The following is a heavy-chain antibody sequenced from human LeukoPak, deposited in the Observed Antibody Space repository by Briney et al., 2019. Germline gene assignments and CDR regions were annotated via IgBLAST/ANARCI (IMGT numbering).Heavy chain of an antibody. V-gene: IGHV4-39*01. J-gene: IGHJ3*02. CDR1: GGSIGSTNYY. Sequence: SETLSLTYTVSGGSIGSTNYYWGWIRQPPGKGLEWIANIYYSGSTYYNPSLKSRVTISVDTSKNQFSLRLNSVTAADTSIYYCARIPTNAVPSAHNGFDIWGQGTMLTVSS. CDR2: IYYSGST. D-gene: IGHD6-19*01. CDR3: ARIPTNAVPSAHNGFDI.